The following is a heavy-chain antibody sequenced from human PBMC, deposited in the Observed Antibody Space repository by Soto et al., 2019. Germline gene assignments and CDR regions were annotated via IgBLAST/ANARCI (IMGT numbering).Heavy chain of an antibody. CDR2: IYYSGST. CDR1: GGSISSGDYY. Sequence: QVQLQESGPGLVKPSQTLSLTCTVSGGSISSGDYYWSWIRQPPGKGLEWIGYIYYSGSTYYNPSLKSRVTISVDTSKNQFSLKLSSVTAADTAVYYCARDGAAADAYYYCGMDVWGQGTTVTVSS. CDR3: ARDGAAADAYYYCGMDV. J-gene: IGHJ6*02. D-gene: IGHD6-13*01. V-gene: IGHV4-30-4*01.